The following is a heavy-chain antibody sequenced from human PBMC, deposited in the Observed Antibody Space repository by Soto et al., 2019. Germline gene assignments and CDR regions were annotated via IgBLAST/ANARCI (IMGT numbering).Heavy chain of an antibody. CDR1: GFTFSSYS. CDR2: ISSSSSTI. J-gene: IGHJ4*02. V-gene: IGHV3-48*01. D-gene: IGHD6-19*01. CDR3: AKSSYFDY. Sequence: GGSLRLSCAASGFTFSSYSMNWVRQAPGKGLEWVSYISSSSSTIYYADSVKGRFTISRDNAKNSLYLQMNSLRAEDTAVYYCAKSSYFDYWGQGTLVTVSS.